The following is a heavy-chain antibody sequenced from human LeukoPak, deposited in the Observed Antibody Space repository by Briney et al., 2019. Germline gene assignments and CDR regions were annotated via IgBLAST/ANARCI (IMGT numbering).Heavy chain of an antibody. Sequence: ASVKVSCKASGGTFSSYAISWVRQAPGRGLEWMGRIIPIFGIANYAQKFQGRVTITADKSTSTAYMELSSLRSEDTAVYYCARGLRAYCGGDCYSIDYWGQGTLVTVSS. CDR2: IIPIFGIA. D-gene: IGHD2-21*02. CDR3: ARGLRAYCGGDCYSIDY. V-gene: IGHV1-69*04. J-gene: IGHJ4*02. CDR1: GGTFSSYA.